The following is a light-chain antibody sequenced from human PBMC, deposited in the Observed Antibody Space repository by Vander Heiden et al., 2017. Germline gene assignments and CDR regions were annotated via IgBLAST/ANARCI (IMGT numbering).Light chain of an antibody. J-gene: IGKJ1*01. Sequence: DIQMTQTPSSLSASVGDRVTITCRASQSITIYLNWYQQKAGKAPKLLIYGASNLQSGVPSRFSGSRSGTDFTLTISSLQPEDVATYYCQQYYSPPQTFGQGTKVEIK. V-gene: IGKV1-39*01. CDR3: QQYYSPPQT. CDR2: GAS. CDR1: QSITIY.